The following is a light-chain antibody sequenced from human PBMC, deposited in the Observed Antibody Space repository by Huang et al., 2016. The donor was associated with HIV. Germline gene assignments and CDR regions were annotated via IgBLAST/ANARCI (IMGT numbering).Light chain of an antibody. CDR1: QSIDTS. CDR3: QQSYSTPLT. J-gene: IGKJ4*01. Sequence: DIQMTQSPSSLSASVGDRVTITCRASQSIDTSLNWYQQKQGKAPKRLIYAASILQSGVPARFSGSGSGTDFTLTISSLQPEDFATFYCQQSYSTPLTFGGGTKVEIK. CDR2: AAS. V-gene: IGKV1-39*01.